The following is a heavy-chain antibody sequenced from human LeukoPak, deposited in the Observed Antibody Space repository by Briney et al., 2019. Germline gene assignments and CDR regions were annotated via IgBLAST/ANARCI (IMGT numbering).Heavy chain of an antibody. J-gene: IGHJ5*02. Sequence: PGGSLRLSCAASGFTFSGSALHWVRQAPGKGLEWVSTISATGGSTFYADSVKGRFTISRDNSKNTLYLQMNSLRAEDTAVYYCAKEGGSWGQGTLVTVSS. CDR1: GFTFSGSA. V-gene: IGHV3-23*01. D-gene: IGHD3-16*01. CDR2: ISATGGST. CDR3: AKEGGS.